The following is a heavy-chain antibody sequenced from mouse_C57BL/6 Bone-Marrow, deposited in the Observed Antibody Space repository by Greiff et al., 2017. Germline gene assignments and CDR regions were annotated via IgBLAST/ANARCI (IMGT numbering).Heavy chain of an antibody. D-gene: IGHD1-1*01. CDR1: GYAFTNYL. J-gene: IGHJ3*01. CDR3: ARGATVVPFAY. V-gene: IGHV1-54*01. CDR2: INPGSGGT. Sequence: QVQLQQSGAELVRPGTSVKVSCKASGYAFTNYLIEWVKQRPGQGLEWIGVINPGSGGTNYNEKFKGKATLTADQSSSTAYMQLSSLTSEDSAVYFCARGATVVPFAYWGQGTLVTVSA.